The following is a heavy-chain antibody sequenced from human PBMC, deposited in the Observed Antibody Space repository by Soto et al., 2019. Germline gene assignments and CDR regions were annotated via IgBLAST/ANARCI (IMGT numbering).Heavy chain of an antibody. V-gene: IGHV3-23*01. CDR2: ISGSGGST. Sequence: PVGSLRLSCAASGFTFSSYAMSWVRQAPGKGLEWVSAISGSGGSTYYADSVKGRFTISRDNSKNTLYLQMNSLRAEDTAVYYCAKLTPPTIFSPWGPVDYWGQGTLVTVSS. CDR1: GFTFSSYA. D-gene: IGHD3-9*01. J-gene: IGHJ4*02. CDR3: AKLTPPTIFSPWGPVDY.